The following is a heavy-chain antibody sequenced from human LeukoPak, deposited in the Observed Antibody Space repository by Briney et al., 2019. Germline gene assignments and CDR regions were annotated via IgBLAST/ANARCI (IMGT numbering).Heavy chain of an antibody. V-gene: IGHV4-4*02. CDR2: IYHSGST. CDR3: ARTLQVGATTDY. D-gene: IGHD1-26*01. CDR1: GGSISSSNW. Sequence: PSETLSLTCTVSGGSISSSNWWSWVRQPPGKGLEWIGEIYHSGSTNYNPSLKSRVTISVDKSKNQFSLKLSSVTAADTAVYYCARTLQVGATTDYWGQGTLVTVSS. J-gene: IGHJ4*02.